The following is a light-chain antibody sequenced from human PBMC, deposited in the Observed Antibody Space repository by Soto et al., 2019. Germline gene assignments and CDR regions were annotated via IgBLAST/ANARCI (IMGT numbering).Light chain of an antibody. CDR2: DDS. Sequence: SYELAQPPSVSVAAGQTARITCGGSNIGRKSVHWYQQRPGQAPVLVVYDDSDRPSGIPDRFSGSNSGNTATLTINRVEAGDEADYYCQVWDDSSDNYVFGTGTKVTVL. J-gene: IGLJ1*01. CDR1: NIGRKS. V-gene: IGLV3-21*02. CDR3: QVWDDSSDNYV.